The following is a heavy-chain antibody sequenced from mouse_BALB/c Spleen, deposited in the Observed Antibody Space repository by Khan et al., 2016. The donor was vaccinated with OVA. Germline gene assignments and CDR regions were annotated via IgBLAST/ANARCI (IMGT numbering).Heavy chain of an antibody. CDR1: GYTFTNYW. D-gene: IGHD2-3*01. CDR3: TREGGDGSSFAY. Sequence: QVQLQQPGTELVRPGASVKLSCKASGYTFTNYWINWVKQRPGQGLEWIGNIYPSDSYTNYNQKFKDKATLTVDKSSSTASMQLSSPTSDASAVYYCTREGGDGSSFAYWGQGTLVTVSA. J-gene: IGHJ3*01. CDR2: IYPSDSYT. V-gene: IGHV1-69*02.